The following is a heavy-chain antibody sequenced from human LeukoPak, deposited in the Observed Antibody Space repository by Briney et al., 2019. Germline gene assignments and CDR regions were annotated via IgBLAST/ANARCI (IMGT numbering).Heavy chain of an antibody. J-gene: IGHJ3*02. CDR2: IIPIFGTA. Sequence: ASVKVSCTASGGTFSSYAISWVRQAPGQGLEWMGGIIPIFGTANYAQKFQGRVTITADESTSTAYMELSSLRSEDTAVYYCAMVWGSYRYRAFDIWGQGTMVTVSS. CDR1: GGTFSSYA. D-gene: IGHD3-16*02. CDR3: AMVWGSYRYRAFDI. V-gene: IGHV1-69*13.